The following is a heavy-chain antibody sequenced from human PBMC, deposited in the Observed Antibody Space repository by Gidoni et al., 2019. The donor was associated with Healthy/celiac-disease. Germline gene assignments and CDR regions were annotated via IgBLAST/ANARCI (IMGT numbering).Heavy chain of an antibody. D-gene: IGHD3-3*01. CDR2: ISSSSSTI. CDR3: ARERITIFGVVIYYYYGMDV. V-gene: IGHV3-48*01. CDR1: GFTFSRYS. J-gene: IGHJ6*02. Sequence: EVQLVESGGGLVQPGGSLRLSCAASGFTFSRYSMHWVRQAPGKGLEWVSYISSSSSTIYYADSVKGRFTISRDNAKNSLYLQMNSLRAEDTAVYYCARERITIFGVVIYYYYGMDVWGQGTTVTVSS.